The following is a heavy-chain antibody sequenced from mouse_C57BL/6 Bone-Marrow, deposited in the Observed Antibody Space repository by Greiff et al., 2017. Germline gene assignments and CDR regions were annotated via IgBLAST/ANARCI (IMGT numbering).Heavy chain of an antibody. Sequence: QVQLQQSGPELVKPGASVKISCKASGYAFSSSWMNWVKQRPGKGLEWIGRIYPGDGDTNYNGKFKGKATLTADKSSSTAYMQLSSLTSEDSAVYFCARGKITTVVAPVAYWGQGTLVTVSA. D-gene: IGHD1-1*01. CDR2: IYPGDGDT. CDR1: GYAFSSSW. CDR3: ARGKITTVVAPVAY. J-gene: IGHJ3*01. V-gene: IGHV1-82*01.